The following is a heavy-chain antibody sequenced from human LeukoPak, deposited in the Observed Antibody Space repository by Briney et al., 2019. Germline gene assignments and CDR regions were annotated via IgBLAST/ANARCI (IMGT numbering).Heavy chain of an antibody. Sequence: PGGSLRLSCAASGFTFSSYWMSWVRQAPGKGLEWVADIKPDGSEKAYVGFVKGRFTMSRDNAKNSLYLQMNSLRDEDTAVYYCVRATRVADYWGQGTLVTVSS. CDR1: GFTFSSYW. V-gene: IGHV3-7*04. J-gene: IGHJ4*02. D-gene: IGHD3-3*01. CDR2: IKPDGSEK. CDR3: VRATRVADY.